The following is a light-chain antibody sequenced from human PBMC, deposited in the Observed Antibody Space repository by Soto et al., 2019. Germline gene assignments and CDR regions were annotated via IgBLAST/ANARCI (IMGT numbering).Light chain of an antibody. J-gene: IGKJ1*01. Sequence: DIQMTQSPSTLSASVVYRVTITCRASQSISSWLAWYQQKPGKAPKLLIYDASSLESGVPSRFSGSGSGTEFTLTITSLQPDDFATYYCQQYNSYPWTFGQGTKVAIK. CDR2: DAS. CDR3: QQYNSYPWT. CDR1: QSISSW. V-gene: IGKV1-5*01.